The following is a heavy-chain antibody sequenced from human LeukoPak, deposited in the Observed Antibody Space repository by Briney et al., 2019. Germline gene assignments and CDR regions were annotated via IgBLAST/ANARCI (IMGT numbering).Heavy chain of an antibody. CDR3: ARDTWLQLDY. Sequence: ASVKVSCKASGGTFSSYAISWVRQAPGQRLEWMGRIIPIFGTANYAQKFQGRVTVTADKSTSTAYMELSSLRSEDTAVYYCARDTWLQLDYWGQGTLVTVSS. CDR1: GGTFSSYA. CDR2: IIPIFGTA. D-gene: IGHD5-24*01. V-gene: IGHV1-69*06. J-gene: IGHJ4*02.